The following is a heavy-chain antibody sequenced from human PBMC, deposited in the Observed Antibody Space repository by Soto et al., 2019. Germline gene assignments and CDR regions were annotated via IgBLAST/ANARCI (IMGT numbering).Heavy chain of an antibody. CDR1: GDSVSSNSAA. CDR3: TGQSVAGAIDY. CDR2: TYYRSKWYN. V-gene: IGHV6-1*01. Sequence: PSQTLSLTCAISGDSVSSNSAAWNWIRQPPSRGLEWLGRTYYRSKWYNGYSVSVKSRITINPDTSKNQFSLQLNSVTPEDTAVYYCTGQSVAGAIDYWGQGTPVTVSS. J-gene: IGHJ4*02. D-gene: IGHD6-19*01.